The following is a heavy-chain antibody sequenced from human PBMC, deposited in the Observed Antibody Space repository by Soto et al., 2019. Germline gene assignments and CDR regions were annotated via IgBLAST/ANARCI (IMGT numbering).Heavy chain of an antibody. J-gene: IGHJ3*02. V-gene: IGHV3-33*01. D-gene: IGHD3-3*01. CDR3: ARDNYYFWSGPYDAFDI. CDR2: IWYDGSNK. Sequence: QVQLVESGGGVVQPGRSLRRSCAASGFTFSSYGMHWVRQAPGKGLEWVAVIWYDGSNKYYADSVKGRFTISRDNSKNTLYLQMNSLRAEDTAVYYCARDNYYFWSGPYDAFDIWGQGTMVTVSS. CDR1: GFTFSSYG.